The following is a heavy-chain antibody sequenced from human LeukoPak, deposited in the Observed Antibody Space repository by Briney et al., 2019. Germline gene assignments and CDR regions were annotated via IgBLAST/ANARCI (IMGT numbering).Heavy chain of an antibody. J-gene: IGHJ4*02. CDR3: AASSSSWYWTIDY. CDR2: IYYSGST. Sequence: NPSETLSLTCTVSGGSISSYYWSWIRQPPGKGLEWIGYIYYSGSTNYNPSLKSRVTISVDTSKNQFSLKLSSVTAADTAVYYCAASSSSWYWTIDYWGQGTLVTVSS. D-gene: IGHD6-13*01. V-gene: IGHV4-59*01. CDR1: GGSISSYY.